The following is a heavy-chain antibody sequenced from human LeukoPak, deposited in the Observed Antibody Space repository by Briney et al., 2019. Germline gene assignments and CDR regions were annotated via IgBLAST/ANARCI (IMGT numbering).Heavy chain of an antibody. CDR3: ARHRNSGYHSNGMDV. CDR1: GGPISSYY. D-gene: IGHD5-12*01. CDR2: VYSSGST. V-gene: IGHV4-59*08. Sequence: SETLSLTCAVSGGPISSYYWSWIRQPPGKGLEWNGYVYSSGSTNYNPSLKSRVTISVDASRNRFSLKLSSVTAADTAVYYCARHRNSGYHSNGMDVWGQGITVTVSS. J-gene: IGHJ6*02.